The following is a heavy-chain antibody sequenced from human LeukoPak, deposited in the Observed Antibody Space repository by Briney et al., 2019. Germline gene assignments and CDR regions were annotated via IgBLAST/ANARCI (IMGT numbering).Heavy chain of an antibody. CDR2: ISYSGST. Sequence: SETLSLTCTVSGGFISSYYWSWIRQPPGKRLEWIGYISYSGSTNYNPSLKSRVTISVVTSKKQFSLKLSSVTAADTAVYYCASITMVRGVMREAPWGQGTLVTVSS. V-gene: IGHV4-59*12. CDR1: GGFISSYY. J-gene: IGHJ5*02. CDR3: ASITMVRGVMREAP. D-gene: IGHD3-10*01.